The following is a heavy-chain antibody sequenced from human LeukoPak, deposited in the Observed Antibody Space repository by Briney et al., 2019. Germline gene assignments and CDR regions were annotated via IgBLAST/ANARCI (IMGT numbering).Heavy chain of an antibody. D-gene: IGHD3-3*01. J-gene: IGHJ5*01. CDR1: GFTFSSCT. Sequence: GGSLRLSCVASGFTFSSCTMSWVRQAPGKGLEWVSTTSGSGATTYYADSVKGRFTISRDNFQNTLYLQMNSLRAEDTAVYYCAKVRSFGVGNLSIDSWGQGALVTVSS. CDR2: TSGSGATT. CDR3: AKVRSFGVGNLSIDS. V-gene: IGHV3-23*01.